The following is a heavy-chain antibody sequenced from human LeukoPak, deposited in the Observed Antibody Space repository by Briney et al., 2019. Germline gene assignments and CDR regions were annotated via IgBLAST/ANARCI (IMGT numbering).Heavy chain of an antibody. J-gene: IGHJ5*01. CDR2: MFCTAGCT. Sequence: PGGSLRLSCQASGFTFYMYAMSWVRQAPGKGLEWVASMFCTAGCTFYPDSVKGRFTISRDNSKNVLYLRMNSLTAEDTAIYYCAKDRPNFHENSGHYYRRDGDSWGQGTLVTVSS. CDR3: AKDRPNFHENSGHYYRRDGDS. V-gene: IGHV3-23*01. D-gene: IGHD3-22*01. CDR1: GFTFYMYA.